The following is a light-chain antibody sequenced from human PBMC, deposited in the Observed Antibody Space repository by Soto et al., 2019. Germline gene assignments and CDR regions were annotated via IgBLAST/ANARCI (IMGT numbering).Light chain of an antibody. CDR2: TAS. CDR3: KQSDSFPRT. J-gene: IGKJ1*01. CDR1: QSISSY. V-gene: IGKV1-39*01. Sequence: DIQLTQSPFSLSASVGDRVTITCRASQSISSYLNWYQQKPGEAPKLLIYTASSLRSGVPSRFSGSGSGTDFNLTISRLKPEDFATYHCKQSDSFPRTFGQGTKVEI.